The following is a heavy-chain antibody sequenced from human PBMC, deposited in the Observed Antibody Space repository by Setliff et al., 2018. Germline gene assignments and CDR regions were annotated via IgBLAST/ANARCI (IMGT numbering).Heavy chain of an antibody. V-gene: IGHV1-18*01. Sequence: ASVKVSCKTSGYTFTSYAISWVRQAPGQGLEWMGWISAYNDNTNYAQKFQGRVTMTTDTSTSTAYMELTSLRSDDTAVYYCARASPHHPYDSSGYYYGDYWGQGTLVTV. CDR2: ISAYNDNT. J-gene: IGHJ4*02. CDR1: GYTFTSYA. D-gene: IGHD3-22*01. CDR3: ARASPHHPYDSSGYYYGDY.